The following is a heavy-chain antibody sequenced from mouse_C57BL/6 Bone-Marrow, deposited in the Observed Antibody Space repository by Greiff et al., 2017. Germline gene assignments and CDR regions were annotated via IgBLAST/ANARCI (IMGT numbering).Heavy chain of an antibody. V-gene: IGHV1-5*01. CDR2: IYPGNSDT. CDR3: ARRDYYVPSWFAY. D-gene: IGHD1-1*01. Sequence: EVKLMESGTALARPGASVKMSCKTSGYTFTSYWMHWVKQRPGQGLEWIGAIYPGNSDTSYNQKFKGKAKLTAVTSASTAYMELSSLTNEDSAVYYCARRDYYVPSWFAYWGQGTLVTVSA. J-gene: IGHJ3*01. CDR1: GYTFTSYW.